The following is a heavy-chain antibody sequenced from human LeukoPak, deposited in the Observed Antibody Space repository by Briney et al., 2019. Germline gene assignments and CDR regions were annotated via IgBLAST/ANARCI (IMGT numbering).Heavy chain of an antibody. CDR1: AGSFISSSHH. V-gene: IGHV4-39*01. CDR2: VYYGRTT. Sequence: TETLSLTCAVSAGSFISSSHHWGWIRQSPGKGLEWIGTVYYGRTTYYNPSLDGRVTISLDTSANHFSLQLNSVTAADTAVYYCVRHDGRGGATMGAFDSWGQGSLVTVSS. D-gene: IGHD5-12*01. J-gene: IGHJ5*01. CDR3: VRHDGRGGATMGAFDS.